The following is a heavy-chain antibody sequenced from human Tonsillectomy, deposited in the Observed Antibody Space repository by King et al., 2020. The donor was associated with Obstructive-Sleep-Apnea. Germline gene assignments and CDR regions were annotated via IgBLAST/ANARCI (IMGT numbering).Heavy chain of an antibody. Sequence: VQLVESGGGVVQPGRSLRLSCAASGFTFSSYAMHWVRPAPGQGLEWVAVISYDGSNKYYAYSVKGRFTISRDNSKNTLYLQMNSLRAEDTAVYYCARSDYDILTGYYYYYGMDVWGQGTTVTVSS. J-gene: IGHJ6*02. CDR1: GFTFSSYA. CDR2: ISYDGSNK. CDR3: ARSDYDILTGYYYYYGMDV. D-gene: IGHD3-9*01. V-gene: IGHV3-30-3*01.